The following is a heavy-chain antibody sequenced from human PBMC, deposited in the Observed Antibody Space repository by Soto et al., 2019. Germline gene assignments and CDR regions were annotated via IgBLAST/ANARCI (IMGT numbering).Heavy chain of an antibody. Sequence: GESQKISCKCSGYSFTSHWIGCVRQMPAKVLEWMGIIYPGDSDTRYSPSFQGQVTISANKSISTAYLQWSSLTASDTAMYLCARRAISSWPLMRKGPYYYYGMDVWGQGTTVTVS. D-gene: IGHD6-13*01. V-gene: IGHV5-51*01. CDR3: ARRAISSWPLMRKGPYYYYGMDV. J-gene: IGHJ6*02. CDR1: GYSFTSHW. CDR2: IYPGDSDT.